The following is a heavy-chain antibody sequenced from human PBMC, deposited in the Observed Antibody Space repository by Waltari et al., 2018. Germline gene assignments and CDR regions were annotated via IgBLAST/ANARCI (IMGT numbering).Heavy chain of an antibody. Sequence: QVQLVQSGAEVKKPGSSVKVSCKASGGTFSSYAISWVRQAPGQGLEWMGGIIPIFGTANYAQKFQGRGTITADESTSTAYMELSSLRSEDTAVYYCASGSDLGELSLYGWFDPWGQGTLVTVSS. CDR1: GGTFSSYA. J-gene: IGHJ5*02. CDR3: ASGSDLGELSLYGWFDP. D-gene: IGHD3-16*02. V-gene: IGHV1-69*13. CDR2: IIPIFGTA.